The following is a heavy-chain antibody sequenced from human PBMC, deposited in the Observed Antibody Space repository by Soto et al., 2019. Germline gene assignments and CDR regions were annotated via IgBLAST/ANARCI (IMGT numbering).Heavy chain of an antibody. CDR2: IYYSGST. J-gene: IGHJ2*01. D-gene: IGHD3-22*01. V-gene: IGHV4-39*01. CDR1: GGSISSSSYY. CDR3: ARHGGYYDSSGYYPSGYFDL. Sequence: QLQLQESGPGLVKPSETLSLTCTVSGGSISSSSYYWGWIRQPPGKGLEWIGSIYYSGSTYYNPSLKSRVTISVDTSKNQFSLKLSSVTAADTAVYYCARHGGYYDSSGYYPSGYFDLWGRGTLVTVSS.